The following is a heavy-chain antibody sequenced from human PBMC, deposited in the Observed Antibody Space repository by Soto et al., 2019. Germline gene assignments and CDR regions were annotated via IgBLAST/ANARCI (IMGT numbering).Heavy chain of an antibody. Sequence: SETLSLTCTVSGGSISSGGYYWSWIRQHPGKGMEWIGYIYYSGSTYYNPSLKSRVTISVDTSKNQFSLKLSSVTAADTAVYYCASSSGWSGVDAFDIWGQGTMVTVSS. CDR2: IYYSGST. J-gene: IGHJ3*02. D-gene: IGHD6-19*01. CDR3: ASSSGWSGVDAFDI. CDR1: GGSISSGGYY. V-gene: IGHV4-31*03.